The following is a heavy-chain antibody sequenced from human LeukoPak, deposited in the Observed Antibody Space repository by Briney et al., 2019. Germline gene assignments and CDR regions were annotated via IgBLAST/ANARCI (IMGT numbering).Heavy chain of an antibody. CDR3: AKKGYSDYDRTYFDY. D-gene: IGHD5-12*01. Sequence: GGSLRLSCAASGFTFSSYAMSWVRQAPGKGLEWVSAISGSGGSTYYADSVKGRFTISRDNSKNTLYLQMNSLRAEDTAVYYRAKKGYSDYDRTYFDYWGQGTLVTVSS. CDR1: GFTFSSYA. CDR2: ISGSGGST. V-gene: IGHV3-23*01. J-gene: IGHJ4*02.